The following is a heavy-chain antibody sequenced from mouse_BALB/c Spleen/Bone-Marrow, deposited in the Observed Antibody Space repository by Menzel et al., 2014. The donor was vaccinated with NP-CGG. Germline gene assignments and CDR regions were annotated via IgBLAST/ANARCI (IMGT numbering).Heavy chain of an antibody. V-gene: IGHV5-17*02. J-gene: IGHJ2*01. CDR1: GFTFSSFG. CDR2: ISSGSSTI. D-gene: IGHD2-14*01. Sequence: DVKLVESGGGLVQPGGTRKLSCAASGFTFSSFGMHWVRQAPEKGLEWVAYISSGSSTIYYADTVKGRFTISRDNPRNTLFLQMTGLRSEDTAMYYCSKDVPLYDVGYFDYWGQGTTLTVPS. CDR3: SKDVPLYDVGYFDY.